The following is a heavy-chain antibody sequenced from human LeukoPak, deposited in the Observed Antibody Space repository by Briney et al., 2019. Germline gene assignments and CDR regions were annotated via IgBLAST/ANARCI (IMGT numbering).Heavy chain of an antibody. CDR3: ARAFYPGYYSYMAV. CDR2: TYYSGST. V-gene: IGHV4-59*01. Sequence: PSETLSLTCTVSGGSLSPYYWSWIRQPPGKGLEWIGYTYYSGSTNYNPSLKSRVTISVDTSKNQFSLKLSSVTAADTAVYYCARAFYPGYYSYMAVWGKGTTVTVSS. CDR1: GGSLSPYY. J-gene: IGHJ6*03. D-gene: IGHD3-3*02.